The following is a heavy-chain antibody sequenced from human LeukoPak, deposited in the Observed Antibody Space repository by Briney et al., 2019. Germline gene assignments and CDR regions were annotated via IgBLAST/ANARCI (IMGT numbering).Heavy chain of an antibody. CDR1: GGSISSYY. Sequence: PETLSLTCTVSGGSISSYYWTWIRQPPGKGLEWIGYIYAGANGEYNPCLRSRVTISVDTSKNQFSLNLNSATAADTAVYYCARGGLYPNIRYDYWGEGALVTVSS. D-gene: IGHD3-16*01. CDR2: IYAGANG. CDR3: ARGGLYPNIRYDY. J-gene: IGHJ4*02. V-gene: IGHV4-4*09.